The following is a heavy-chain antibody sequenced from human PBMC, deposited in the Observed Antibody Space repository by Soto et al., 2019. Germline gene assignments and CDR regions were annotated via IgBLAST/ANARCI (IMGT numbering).Heavy chain of an antibody. D-gene: IGHD3-22*01. CDR1: GFSFSDYS. Sequence: GGSLRLSCAASGFSFSDYSMNWVRQAPGKGLEWVSFIDLSGSSYIYYADSVKGRFTISRDNAKNSLYLQMNSLRAEDTAVYYCARDLRYYDSSGRGPFDYWGQGTLVTVSS. V-gene: IGHV3-21*01. CDR2: IDLSGSSYI. CDR3: ARDLRYYDSSGRGPFDY. J-gene: IGHJ4*02.